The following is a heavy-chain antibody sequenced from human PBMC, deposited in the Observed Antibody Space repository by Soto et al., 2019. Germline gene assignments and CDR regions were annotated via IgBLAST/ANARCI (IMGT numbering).Heavy chain of an antibody. CDR2: IYYSGST. D-gene: IGHD3-9*01. Sequence: NPSETLSLTCNVSGGSISSYYWSWIRQPPGKGLEWIGYIYYSGSTNYNPSLKSRVTISVDTSKNQFSLKLSSVTAADTAVYYCARLDYDILTGSSFDYWGQGTLVTVSS. V-gene: IGHV4-59*01. CDR1: GGSISSYY. CDR3: ARLDYDILTGSSFDY. J-gene: IGHJ4*02.